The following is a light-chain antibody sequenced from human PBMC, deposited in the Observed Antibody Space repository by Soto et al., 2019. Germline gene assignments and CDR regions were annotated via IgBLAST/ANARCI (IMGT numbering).Light chain of an antibody. Sequence: ERVMTQSPGTLSVSPGERATLSCRASQSVSSNLAWYQQKPGQAPRLLIYGASSRATGIPDRFSGSGSGTDFTLTISRLEPEDFAVFYCQQYAVSPITFGQGTRLEIK. V-gene: IGKV3-20*01. CDR1: QSVSSN. J-gene: IGKJ5*01. CDR3: QQYAVSPIT. CDR2: GAS.